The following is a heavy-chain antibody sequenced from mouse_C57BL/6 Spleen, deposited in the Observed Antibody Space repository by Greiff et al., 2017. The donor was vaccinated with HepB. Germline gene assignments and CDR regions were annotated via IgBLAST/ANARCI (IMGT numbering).Heavy chain of an antibody. V-gene: IGHV5-4*03. CDR3: ARGSQAWFAY. CDR2: ISDGGSYT. Sequence: EVKLQESGGGLVKPGGSLKLSCAASGFTFSSYAMSWVRQTPEKRLEWVATISDGGSYTYYPDNVKGRFTISRDNAKNNLYLQMSHLKSEDTAMYYCARGSQAWFAYWGQGTLVTVSA. J-gene: IGHJ3*01. CDR1: GFTFSSYA.